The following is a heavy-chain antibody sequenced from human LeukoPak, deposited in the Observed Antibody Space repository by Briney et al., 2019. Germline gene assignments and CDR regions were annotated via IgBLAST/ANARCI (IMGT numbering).Heavy chain of an antibody. CDR3: ARGNGDLLG. CDR2: IYYKGYT. Sequence: SETLSLTCTVSGGSVSSYYWSWIRQPPGKGLEWIGYIYYKGYTNYNPSLGSRVTISVDTSKNQFSLKLSSVTAADTAIYYCARGNGDLLGWGQGTLVTVSS. J-gene: IGHJ4*02. CDR1: GGSVSSYY. D-gene: IGHD1-26*01. V-gene: IGHV4-59*02.